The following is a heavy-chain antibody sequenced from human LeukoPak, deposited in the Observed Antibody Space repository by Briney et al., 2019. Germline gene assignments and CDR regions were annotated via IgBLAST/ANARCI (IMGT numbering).Heavy chain of an antibody. CDR2: SSSSSSTI. V-gene: IGHV3-48*02. Sequence: GGSLRLSCAASGFTFSSYSMNWVRLAPGKGLEWVSYSSSSSSTIYYADSVKGRFTISRDNAKNSLYLQMNSLRDEDTAVYYCAREHYYDSSGSVDYWGQGTLVTVSS. J-gene: IGHJ4*02. CDR3: AREHYYDSSGSVDY. CDR1: GFTFSSYS. D-gene: IGHD3-22*01.